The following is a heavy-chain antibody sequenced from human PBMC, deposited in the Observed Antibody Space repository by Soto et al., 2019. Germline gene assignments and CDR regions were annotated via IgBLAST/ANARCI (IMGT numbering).Heavy chain of an antibody. D-gene: IGHD2-15*01. CDR2: IYYSGST. Sequence: SETLSLTCTVSGGSISSSSYYWGWIRQPPGKGLEWIGSIYYSGSTYYNPSLKSRVTISVDTSKNQLSLKLSSVTAADTAVYYCARQGGGGGSYYRDYYYYGMDVWGQGTTVTVSS. V-gene: IGHV4-39*01. J-gene: IGHJ6*02. CDR3: ARQGGGGGSYYRDYYYYGMDV. CDR1: GGSISSSSYY.